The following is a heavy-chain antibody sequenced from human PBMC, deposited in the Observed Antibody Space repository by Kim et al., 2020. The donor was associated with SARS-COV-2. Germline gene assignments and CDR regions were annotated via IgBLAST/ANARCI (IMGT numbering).Heavy chain of an antibody. Sequence: GGSLRLSCAASGFTFSSYSMNWVRQAPGKGLEWVSSISSSSSYIYYADSVKGRFTISRDNAKNSLYLQMNSLRAEDTAVYYCARGGSYGGYYFDYWGQGTLVTVSS. J-gene: IGHJ4*02. V-gene: IGHV3-21*01. D-gene: IGHD5-18*01. CDR1: GFTFSSYS. CDR2: ISSSSSYI. CDR3: ARGGSYGGYYFDY.